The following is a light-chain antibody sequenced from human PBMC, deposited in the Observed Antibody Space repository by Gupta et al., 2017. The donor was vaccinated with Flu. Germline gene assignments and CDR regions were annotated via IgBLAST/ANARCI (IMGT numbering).Light chain of an antibody. CDR3: QQYNSYSPLT. CDR1: QSISSW. CDR2: KAS. J-gene: IGKJ4*01. V-gene: IGKV1-5*03. Sequence: IHMAQSPSTLSASVGDRVTITCRPSQSISSWLAWYQQKPGKAPKLLIYKASSLESGVPSRCSGSGSGTEFTLTISSLQPDDFATYYCQQYNSYSPLTFGGGTKVEIK.